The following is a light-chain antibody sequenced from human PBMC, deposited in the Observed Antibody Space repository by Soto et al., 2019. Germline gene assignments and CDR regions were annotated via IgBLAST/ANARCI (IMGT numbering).Light chain of an antibody. J-gene: IGLJ1*01. CDR2: DVK. V-gene: IGLV2-11*01. CDR3: CSYAGDYTFV. CDR1: SNDVGGYNY. Sequence: QSALTQPRSVSGSPGQSVTISCTGSSNDVGGYNYVTWYQQYPGKAPKVMIYDVKTRPSGVPDRFSGSKSGNTASLTISGLQAEDVADYYCCSYAGDYTFVFGTGTKLTVL.